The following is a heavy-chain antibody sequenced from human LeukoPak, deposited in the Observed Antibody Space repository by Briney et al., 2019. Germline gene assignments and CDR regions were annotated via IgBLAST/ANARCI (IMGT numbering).Heavy chain of an antibody. CDR2: IIPGNGNT. CDR3: ARDSTVGYFDY. CDR1: GGTFSSYA. D-gene: IGHD4-23*01. V-gene: IGHV1-3*01. J-gene: IGHJ4*02. Sequence: GASVKVSCKASGGTFSSYAISWVRQAPGQGLEWMGRIIPGNGNTKYSQKFQGRVTITRDTSASTAYMELSSLTSEDTAVYYCARDSTVGYFDYWGQGTLVTVSS.